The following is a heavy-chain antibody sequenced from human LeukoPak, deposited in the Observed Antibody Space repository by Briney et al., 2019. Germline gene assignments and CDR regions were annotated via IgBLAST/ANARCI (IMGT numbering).Heavy chain of an antibody. D-gene: IGHD1/OR15-1a*01. J-gene: IGHJ4*02. CDR2: ISWNSATI. Sequence: GGSLRLSCAASGFTFDDYAMHWVRQAPGKGLEWVSGISWNSATIGYADSVKGRFTISRDNAKNSLYLQMNSLKPEDSAFYYCAKGDRNSHYSFDYWGQGAQVTVSS. CDR3: AKGDRNSHYSFDY. CDR1: GFTFDDYA. V-gene: IGHV3-9*01.